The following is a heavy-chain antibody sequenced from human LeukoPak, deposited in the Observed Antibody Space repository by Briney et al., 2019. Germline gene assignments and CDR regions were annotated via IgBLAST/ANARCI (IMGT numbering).Heavy chain of an antibody. V-gene: IGHV4-31*03. Sequence: PSETLSLTCTVPGGSISSGGYYWSWIRQHPGKGLEWIGYIYYSGSTYYNPSLKSRVTISVDTSENQFSLKLSSVTAADTAVYYCASGGKYYDSSGYPTTWFDPWGQGTLVTVSS. CDR3: ASGGKYYDSSGYPTTWFDP. CDR2: IYYSGST. J-gene: IGHJ5*02. CDR1: GGSISSGGYY. D-gene: IGHD3-22*01.